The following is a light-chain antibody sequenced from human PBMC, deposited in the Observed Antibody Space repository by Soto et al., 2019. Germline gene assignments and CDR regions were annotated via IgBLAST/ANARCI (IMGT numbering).Light chain of an antibody. CDR2: DDS. Sequence: SYELTQPPSVSVAPGQTARITCGGNNIGRKTVHWYQQRPGQAPVLVVYDDSDRPSGIPERFSGSNSGNTATLTISRVEAGDEAYYSCQVWDSSFDHPVFGGGTKLTVL. V-gene: IGLV3-21*02. CDR1: NIGRKT. J-gene: IGLJ3*02. CDR3: QVWDSSFDHPV.